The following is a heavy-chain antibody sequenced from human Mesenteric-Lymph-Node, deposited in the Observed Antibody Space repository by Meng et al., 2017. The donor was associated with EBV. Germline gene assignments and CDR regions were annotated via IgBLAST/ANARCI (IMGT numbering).Heavy chain of an antibody. D-gene: IGHD3-9*01. CDR3: ARAGAYYDVLTGFDY. Sequence: QLQLQEAGSRLVKPSEALSLTCAVFGGSLSSVGYSWNWIRQTPGRGLEWIGYIYHTGTTYYNPSLKSRVTMSVDRSTNQFSLWLKSVTAADTAIYYCARAGAYYDVLTGFDYWGQGTLVTVSS. CDR2: IYHTGTT. J-gene: IGHJ4*02. CDR1: GGSLSSVGYS. V-gene: IGHV4-30-2*01.